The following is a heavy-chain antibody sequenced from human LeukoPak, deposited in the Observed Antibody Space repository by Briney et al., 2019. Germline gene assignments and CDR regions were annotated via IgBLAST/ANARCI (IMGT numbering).Heavy chain of an antibody. D-gene: IGHD3-16*01. CDR1: GFTFQNYA. Sequence: GGSLLLSCAASGFTFQNYAMHGVRPAPGKGLEWVSLISGSGDTISYSDSVKGRFTISRDNRKNSLYLQMKSLRSEDTALYYCVEDGGNIYNWFDPWGQGTLVTVSS. V-gene: IGHV3-43*02. CDR2: ISGSGDTI. CDR3: VEDGGNIYNWFDP. J-gene: IGHJ5*02.